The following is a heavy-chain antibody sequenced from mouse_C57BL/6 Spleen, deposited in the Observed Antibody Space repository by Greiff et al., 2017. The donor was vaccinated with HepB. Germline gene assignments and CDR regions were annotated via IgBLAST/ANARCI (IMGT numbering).Heavy chain of an antibody. V-gene: IGHV1-82*01. J-gene: IGHJ2*01. Sequence: QVQLQQSGPELVKPGASVKISCKASGYAFSSSWMNWVKQRPGKGLEWIGRIYPGDGDTNYNGKFKGKATLTADKSSSTAYMQLSSLTSEDSAVSFCARWVGYYGSSYWGQGTTLTVSS. CDR2: IYPGDGDT. CDR1: GYAFSSSW. D-gene: IGHD1-1*01. CDR3: ARWVGYYGSSY.